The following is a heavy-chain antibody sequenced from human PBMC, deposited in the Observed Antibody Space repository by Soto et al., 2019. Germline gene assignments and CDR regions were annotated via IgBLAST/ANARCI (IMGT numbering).Heavy chain of an antibody. CDR3: ARRYGSAFAF. V-gene: IGHV4-61*01. CDR2: IYYSGST. D-gene: IGHD3-10*01. Sequence: TSETLSLTCTVSGGSISSSSYCWSWIRQPPGKGLEWIGYIYYSGSTNYNPSLKSRVTISVDTSKNQFSLKLSSVTAADTAVYYCARRYGSAFAFWGQGTMVTVSS. J-gene: IGHJ3*01. CDR1: GGSISSSSYC.